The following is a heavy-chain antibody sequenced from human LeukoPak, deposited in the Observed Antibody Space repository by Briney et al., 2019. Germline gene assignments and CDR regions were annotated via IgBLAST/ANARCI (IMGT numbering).Heavy chain of an antibody. CDR2: IKQDGSEK. V-gene: IGHV3-7*01. J-gene: IGHJ4*02. CDR1: GFTFSSYW. CDR3: ARPSFSSGSYFDH. D-gene: IGHD6-19*01. Sequence: GGSLRLSCAASGFTFSSYWMSWVRQAPGKGLEWVANIKQDGSEKYYVDSVRGRFTISRDNAKDSLYLQMNSLSGEDTAVYFCARPSFSSGSYFDHWGQGTLVTVSS.